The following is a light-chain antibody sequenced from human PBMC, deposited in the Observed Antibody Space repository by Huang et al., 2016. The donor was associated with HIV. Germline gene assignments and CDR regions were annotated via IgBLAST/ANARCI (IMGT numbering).Light chain of an antibody. CDR3: HQYTRWPPA. CDR2: GAS. J-gene: IGKJ4*01. Sequence: EIMMTQFPATLSVSPGERVTLSCRARQSVNDNVAWYQQKPGQAPRVLIYGASTRATGIPARFSGSGSGTEFTLTISSLQSEDFAVYYCHQYTRWPPAFGGGTKVEIK. CDR1: QSVNDN. V-gene: IGKV3D-15*01.